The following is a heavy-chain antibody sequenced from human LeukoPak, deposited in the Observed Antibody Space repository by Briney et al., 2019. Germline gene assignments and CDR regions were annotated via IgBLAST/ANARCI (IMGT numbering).Heavy chain of an antibody. CDR3: AKGPIYYYDSSGYWDY. Sequence: GGSLRLSCAASGFTFSNYEMNWVRQAPGKGLEWVSYISSSGSTIYYADSVKGRFTISRDNSKNTLYLQMNSLRAEDTAVYYCAKGPIYYYDSSGYWDYWGQGTLVTVSS. D-gene: IGHD3-22*01. CDR2: ISSSGSTI. J-gene: IGHJ4*02. V-gene: IGHV3-48*03. CDR1: GFTFSNYE.